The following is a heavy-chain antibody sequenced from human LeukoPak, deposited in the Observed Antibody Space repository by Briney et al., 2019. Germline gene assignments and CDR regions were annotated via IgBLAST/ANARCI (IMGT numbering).Heavy chain of an antibody. CDR1: GFTFSDYY. V-gene: IGHV3-11*03. CDR2: ISGSSDYT. D-gene: IGHD6-13*01. CDR3: ASPAAGTNSDF. J-gene: IGHJ4*02. Sequence: GGSLRLSCAAPGFTFSDYYMSWIRQAPGKGLEWVSYISGSSDYTNYADSVKGRFTISRDNAKNSLFLQMNSLRAEDTAVYYCASPAAGTNSDFWGQGTLVTVSS.